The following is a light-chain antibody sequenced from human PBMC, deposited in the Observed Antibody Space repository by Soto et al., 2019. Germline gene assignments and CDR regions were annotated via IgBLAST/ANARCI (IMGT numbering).Light chain of an antibody. CDR2: GAS. Sequence: VVLTQSPATLSLSPGERATLSCRTSLSVSVYLDWYQQKPGQAPRLLIYGASSRATGIPGRFSGSGSGTDFTLTISRLEPEDFAVYYCQQYGSSLRTFGQGTKVDIK. J-gene: IGKJ1*01. CDR1: LSVSVY. V-gene: IGKV3-20*01. CDR3: QQYGSSLRT.